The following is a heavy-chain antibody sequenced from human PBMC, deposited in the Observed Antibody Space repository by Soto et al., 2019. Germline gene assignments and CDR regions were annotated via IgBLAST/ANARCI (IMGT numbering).Heavy chain of an antibody. J-gene: IGHJ6*02. CDR1: GDSFLDYW. V-gene: IGHV5-10-1*01. CDR2: IDPSDSYR. Sequence: GESLKISCKCSGDSFLDYWISWVRQMPGKGLEWMGRIDPSDSYRTYSPSFQGHVTISVDKSSTTAYLQWSSLKASDTAIYYCARHRMRPTKSAMDVWGQGTTVTVSS. CDR3: ARHRMRPTKSAMDV. D-gene: IGHD2-8*01.